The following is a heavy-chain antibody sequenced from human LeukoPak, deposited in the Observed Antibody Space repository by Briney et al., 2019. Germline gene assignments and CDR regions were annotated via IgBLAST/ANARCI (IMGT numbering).Heavy chain of an antibody. J-gene: IGHJ4*02. CDR1: GFTFSSYA. CDR3: ATDLTGEEDY. V-gene: IGHV3-30-3*01. Sequence: GRSLRLSCAASGFTFSSYAMHWVRQAPGKGLEWVAVISYDGSNKYYADSVKGRFTISRDNSKNTLYLQMDSLRAEDTAVYYCATDLTGEEDYWGQGTLVTVSS. D-gene: IGHD7-27*01. CDR2: ISYDGSNK.